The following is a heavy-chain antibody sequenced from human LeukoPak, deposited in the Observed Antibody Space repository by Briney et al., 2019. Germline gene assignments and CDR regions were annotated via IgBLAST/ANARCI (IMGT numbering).Heavy chain of an antibody. V-gene: IGHV3-23*01. D-gene: IGHD2-21*01. CDR1: GFTFSSYG. J-gene: IGHJ3*02. CDR3: AKVGSIRYDAFDI. Sequence: PGGSLRLSCAASGFTFSSYGMSWVRQAPGKGLEWVSAISGSGGSTYYADSVKGRFTISRDNSKNTLYLQMNSLRAEDTAVYYCAKVGSIRYDAFDIWGQGTMVTVSS. CDR2: ISGSGGST.